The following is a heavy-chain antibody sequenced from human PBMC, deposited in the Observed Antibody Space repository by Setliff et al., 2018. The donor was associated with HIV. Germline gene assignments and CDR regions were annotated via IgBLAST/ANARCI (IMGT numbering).Heavy chain of an antibody. CDR2: ISAYNGKT. CDR3: ARARRDYYDRGRRSHYYIDV. V-gene: IGHV1-18*01. CDR1: GYTFTSYG. J-gene: IGHJ6*03. Sequence: ASVKVSCKASGYTFTSYGISWVRQAPGQGLEWMGWISAYNGKTEYAQNFQGRVTMTTDISTSTAWTSTSTAYMELNTLKFEDTAVYYCARARRDYYDRGRRSHYYIDVWARGATVTVSS. D-gene: IGHD3-22*01.